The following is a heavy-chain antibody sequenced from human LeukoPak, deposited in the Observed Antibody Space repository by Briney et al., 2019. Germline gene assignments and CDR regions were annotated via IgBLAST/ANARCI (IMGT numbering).Heavy chain of an antibody. D-gene: IGHD5-12*01. CDR1: GFTFSSYS. V-gene: IGHV3-21*01. CDR3: ARGRALATKEFDY. CDR2: ISSSSSYM. Sequence: PGGSLRLSCAASGFTFSSYSMTWVRQAPGKGLEWVSSISSSSSYMYYADSVKGRFTISRDNAKNSLYLQMNSLRAEDTAVYYCARGRALATKEFDYWGQGTLVTVSS. J-gene: IGHJ4*02.